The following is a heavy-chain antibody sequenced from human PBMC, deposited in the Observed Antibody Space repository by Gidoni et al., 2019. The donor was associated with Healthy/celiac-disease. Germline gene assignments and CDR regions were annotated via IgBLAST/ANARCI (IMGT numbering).Heavy chain of an antibody. V-gene: IGHV3-30-3*01. CDR1: GFPFSGCA. CDR3: ASDAPGIAAAGIGYYFDY. D-gene: IGHD6-13*01. Sequence: VQPVASGAALVQPRWCLSTSSASAGFPFSGCARHWVRQAPGTGLEWVAVISYEGSNKYYADPVKRRLTISRDNSKNTLYLQMNSLGAEDTAVYYCASDAPGIAAAGIGYYFDYWGQGTLVTVSS. J-gene: IGHJ4*02. CDR2: ISYEGSNK.